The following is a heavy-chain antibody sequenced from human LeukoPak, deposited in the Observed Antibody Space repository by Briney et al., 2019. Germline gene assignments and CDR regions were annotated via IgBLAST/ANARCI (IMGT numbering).Heavy chain of an antibody. D-gene: IGHD2-2*02. CDR3: AKDTSTSCYKCAFDI. Sequence: PGGSLRLSCAASGFTVSSNYMSWVRQAPGKGLEWMAFIWYDGSNKDYADSVTGRITISRDNSKDTLYLQMNSLRAEDTAVYYCAKDTSTSCYKCAFDIWGRGTMITVSS. CDR1: GFTVSSNY. V-gene: IGHV3-30*02. J-gene: IGHJ3*02. CDR2: IWYDGSNK.